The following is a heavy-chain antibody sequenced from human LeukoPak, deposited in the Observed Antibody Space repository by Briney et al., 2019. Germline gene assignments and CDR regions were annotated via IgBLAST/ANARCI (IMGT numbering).Heavy chain of an antibody. J-gene: IGHJ4*02. Sequence: GGSLRLSCAAPGFTFSSYAMSWVRQAPGKGLEWVSAISGSGGSTYYADSVKGRFTISRDNSKNTLYLQMNSLRAEDTAVYYCAKDHYYDSSEQELSVVYWGQGTLVTVSS. CDR3: AKDHYYDSSEQELSVVY. CDR1: GFTFSSYA. V-gene: IGHV3-23*01. CDR2: ISGSGGST. D-gene: IGHD3-22*01.